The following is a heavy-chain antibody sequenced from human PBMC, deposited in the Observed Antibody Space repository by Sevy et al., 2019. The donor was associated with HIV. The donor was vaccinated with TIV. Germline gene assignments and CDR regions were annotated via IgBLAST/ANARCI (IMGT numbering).Heavy chain of an antibody. D-gene: IGHD3-22*01. J-gene: IGHJ4*02. CDR3: ARDADYYDSTPGY. CDR2: INPNSGGT. CDR1: GYTFTGYY. V-gene: IGHV1-2*02. Sequence: ASVKGSCKASGYTFTGYYMHWVRQAPGQGLEWMGWINPNSGGTNYAQKFQGRVTMTRDTSISTAYMELSRLRSDDTAVYYCARDADYYDSTPGYWGQGTLVTVSS.